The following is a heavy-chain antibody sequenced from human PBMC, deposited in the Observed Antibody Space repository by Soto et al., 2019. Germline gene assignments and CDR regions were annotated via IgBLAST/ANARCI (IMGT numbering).Heavy chain of an antibody. D-gene: IGHD3-10*01. V-gene: IGHV3-23*01. Sequence: EVQLLESGGGLVQPGGSLRLSCAASGFTFSSYAMSWVRQAPGKGLEWVSAISGSGGSTYYADSVKGRFTISRDNSKNTLYLQMNSLRAEDTAVYYCANPGVHYGSGSYVDYWGQGTLVTVSS. CDR2: ISGSGGST. J-gene: IGHJ4*02. CDR3: ANPGVHYGSGSYVDY. CDR1: GFTFSSYA.